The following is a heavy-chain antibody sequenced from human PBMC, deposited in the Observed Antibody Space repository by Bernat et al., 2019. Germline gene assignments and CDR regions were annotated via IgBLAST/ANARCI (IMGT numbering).Heavy chain of an antibody. D-gene: IGHD1-26*01. CDR1: GFTFSSYW. J-gene: IGHJ5*02. CDR3: ARDGGNYWGWFDP. V-gene: IGHV3-74*01. CDR2: INSDGSST. Sequence: EVQLVESGGGLVQPGGSLRLSCAASGFTFSSYWMHWVRQAPGKGLVWVSRINSDGSSTSYADSVKGRFTSSRDNAKNTVYLQMNSLRAEETAVYYCARDGGNYWGWFDPWGQGTLVTVSS.